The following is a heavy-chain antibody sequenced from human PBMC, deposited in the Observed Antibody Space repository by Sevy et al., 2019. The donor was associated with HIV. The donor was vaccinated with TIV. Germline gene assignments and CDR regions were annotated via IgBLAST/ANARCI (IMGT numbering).Heavy chain of an antibody. Sequence: GGSLRLSCAASGFTFSSYEMNWVRQAPGKGREWVSYISSSGSTIYYAGSVKGRFTISRDNAKNSLYLQMNSLRAEDTAVYYCARESTIEGAAAGTLYYYYYYMDVWGKGTTVTVSS. V-gene: IGHV3-48*03. CDR3: ARESTIEGAAAGTLYYYYYYMDV. J-gene: IGHJ6*03. CDR1: GFTFSSYE. D-gene: IGHD6-13*01. CDR2: ISSSGSTI.